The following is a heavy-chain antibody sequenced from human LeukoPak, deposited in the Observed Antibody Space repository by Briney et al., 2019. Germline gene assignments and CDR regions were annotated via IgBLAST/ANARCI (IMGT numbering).Heavy chain of an antibody. Sequence: PSETLSLTCGVSGYSISSGYQWAWIRQSPGKGLEWIGSIYHRGSAHYNPSLKSRVTISVETSKNQFSLNMYSVTAADTAVYYCARARNYYDSSGQPWDAFDIWGQGTMVTVSS. CDR2: IYHRGSA. CDR1: GYSISSGYQ. CDR3: ARARNYYDSSGQPWDAFDI. J-gene: IGHJ3*02. D-gene: IGHD3-22*01. V-gene: IGHV4-38-2*01.